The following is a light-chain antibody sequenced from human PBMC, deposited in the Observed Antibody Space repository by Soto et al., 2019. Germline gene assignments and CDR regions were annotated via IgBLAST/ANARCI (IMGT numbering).Light chain of an antibody. CDR1: QGISAY. J-gene: IGKJ2*01. Sequence: DIPMTQSPSSLSAFVGDRVTITCQASQGISAYLNWYQLKPGKAPKLLISDASNLETGVPSRFSGSGSGTQFTFTISSLQPEDFATYYCQQFGDVPYTFGQGTKLELK. V-gene: IGKV1-33*01. CDR2: DAS. CDR3: QQFGDVPYT.